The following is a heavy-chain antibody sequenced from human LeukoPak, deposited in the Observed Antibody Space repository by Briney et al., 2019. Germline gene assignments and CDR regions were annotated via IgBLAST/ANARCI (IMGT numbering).Heavy chain of an antibody. V-gene: IGHV3-30*18. CDR3: AKDGLYDSSGYYYEAFDY. Sequence: GGTLRLSCAASGFTFSSYGMHWVRQAPGKGLEWVAVISYDGSNKYYADSVKGRFTISRDNSKNTLYLQMNSLRAEDTAVYYCAKDGLYDSSGYYYEAFDYWGQGTLVTVSS. CDR2: ISYDGSNK. J-gene: IGHJ4*02. D-gene: IGHD3-22*01. CDR1: GFTFSSYG.